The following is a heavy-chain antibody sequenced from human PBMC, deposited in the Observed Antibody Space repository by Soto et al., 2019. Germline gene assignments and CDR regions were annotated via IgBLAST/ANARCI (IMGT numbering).Heavy chain of an antibody. CDR1: GFTFDDYA. CDR3: AKDISPPSREPTDYYYGMDV. CDR2: ISWNSGSI. J-gene: IGHJ6*02. D-gene: IGHD1-1*01. Sequence: PGGSLRLSCAASGFTFDDYAMHWVRQAPGKGLEWVSGISWNSGSIGYADSVKGRFTISRDNAKNSLYLQMNSLRAEDTALYYCAKDISPPSREPTDYYYGMDVRGQGTTVTIAS. V-gene: IGHV3-9*01.